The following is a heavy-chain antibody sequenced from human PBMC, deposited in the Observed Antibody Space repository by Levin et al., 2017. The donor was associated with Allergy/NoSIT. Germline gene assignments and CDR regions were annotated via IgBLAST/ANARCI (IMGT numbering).Heavy chain of an antibody. J-gene: IGHJ4*02. Sequence: GESLKISCAASGFAFSRFWMTWVRQAPGKGLEWVANIKPDGSETYYADSVKGRFTVSRDNADNSVSLQMASLRAEDTAVYYCARDDRGGLQFLEWLPHTPSFDYWGQGTQVTVSS. CDR3: ARDDRGGLQFLEWLPHTPSFDY. V-gene: IGHV3-7*03. CDR1: GFAFSRFW. D-gene: IGHD3-3*01. CDR2: IKPDGSET.